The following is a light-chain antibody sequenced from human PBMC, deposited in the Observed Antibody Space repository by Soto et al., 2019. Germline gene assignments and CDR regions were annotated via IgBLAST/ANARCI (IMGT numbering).Light chain of an antibody. CDR2: DVS. CDR3: SSYTHSSTRV. Sequence: QSALTQPASVSGSPGQSITISCTGTSSEVGSYNYVSWYQQHPGKAPKLMIYDVSNRPSGVSNRVSGSKSGNTASLTISGLKAEDEADYYCSSYTHSSTRVFGGGTKLTFL. J-gene: IGLJ2*01. V-gene: IGLV2-14*01. CDR1: SSEVGSYNY.